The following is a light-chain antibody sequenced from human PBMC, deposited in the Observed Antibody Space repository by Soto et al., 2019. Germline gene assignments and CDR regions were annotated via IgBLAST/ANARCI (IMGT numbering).Light chain of an antibody. CDR2: GAS. Sequence: VLTQSPGTLSLSPGERATLSCRASQRVSSNYLAWYQQKPGQAPRLLISGASSRAAGIPDRSSGSGSETDFTLTISRLEPDDFAMYHCQQYGDSPPTFGQGTKVDIK. J-gene: IGKJ1*01. CDR3: QQYGDSPPT. CDR1: QRVSSNY. V-gene: IGKV3-20*01.